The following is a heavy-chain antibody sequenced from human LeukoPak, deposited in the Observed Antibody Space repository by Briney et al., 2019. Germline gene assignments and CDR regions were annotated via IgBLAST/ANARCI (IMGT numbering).Heavy chain of an antibody. D-gene: IGHD3-10*02. CDR3: AELGITMIGGV. CDR1: GFTFSNYG. J-gene: IGHJ6*04. Sequence: GGSLRLSCAASGFTFSNYGMNWVRQAPGKGLEWVSAISGSGHNTYYADSVKGRFTISRDNAKNSLCLQMNSLRAEDTAVYYCAELGITMIGGVWGKGTTVTISS. V-gene: IGHV3-23*01. CDR2: ISGSGHNT.